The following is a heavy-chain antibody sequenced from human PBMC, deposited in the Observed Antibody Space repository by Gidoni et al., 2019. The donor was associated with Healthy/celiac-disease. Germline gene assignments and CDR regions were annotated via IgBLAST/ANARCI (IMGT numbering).Heavy chain of an antibody. CDR1: GFTFSSYD. J-gene: IGHJ2*01. V-gene: IGHV3-13*05. Sequence: EVQLVESGGGLVQPGGSLRLSCAASGFTFSSYDMHWVRQATGKGLEWVSAIGTAGDPYYPGSVKGRFTSARENAKNSLYLQMNSLRAGDTAVYYCARGEAGATFWYFDLWGRGTLVTVSS. CDR3: ARGEAGATFWYFDL. D-gene: IGHD1-26*01. CDR2: IGTAGDP.